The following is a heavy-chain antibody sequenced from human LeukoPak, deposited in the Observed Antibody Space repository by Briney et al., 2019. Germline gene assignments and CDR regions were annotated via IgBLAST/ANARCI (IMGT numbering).Heavy chain of an antibody. J-gene: IGHJ4*02. CDR3: ARVGIATAGTGDYHFDY. Sequence: PRGSLRLSCAASGFTFSSYSMNWVRQAPGKGLEWVSSISTSSGYIYYADSVKGRFTISRHNAKNSLYLQMNSLRAKDTAVYYCARVGIATAGTGDYHFDYWGQGTLVTVSS. V-gene: IGHV3-21*01. CDR2: ISTSSGYI. D-gene: IGHD6-13*01. CDR1: GFTFSSYS.